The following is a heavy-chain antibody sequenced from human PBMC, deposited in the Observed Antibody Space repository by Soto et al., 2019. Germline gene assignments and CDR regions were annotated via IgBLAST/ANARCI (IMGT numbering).Heavy chain of an antibody. CDR2: IYHSGGT. CDR3: ARDSLTGYYFDY. CDR1: GGSISSGGYS. V-gene: IGHV4-30-2*01. D-gene: IGHD3-9*01. Sequence: QLQLQESGSGLVKPSQTLSLTCAVSGGSISSGGYSWNWIRQPPGKGLEWIGYIYHSGGTYYNPSLKSRVAISVDKSKNQFSLKLSSVTAAATAVYYCARDSLTGYYFDYWGQGMLVTVSS. J-gene: IGHJ4*02.